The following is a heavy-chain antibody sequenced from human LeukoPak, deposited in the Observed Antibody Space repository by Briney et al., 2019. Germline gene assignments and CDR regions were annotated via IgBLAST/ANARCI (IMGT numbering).Heavy chain of an antibody. V-gene: IGHV3-7*01. CDR2: IKQDGSEK. Sequence: GGSLRLSCAASGFTFSSYWMSWVRQAPGKGLEWVANIKQDGSEKYYVDSVKGRFTISRDNAKNSLYLQMNSLRAEDTAVYYCARGDCSSTSCPSGGWGQGTLVIVSS. CDR3: ARGDCSSTSCPSGG. J-gene: IGHJ4*02. CDR1: GFTFSSYW. D-gene: IGHD2-2*01.